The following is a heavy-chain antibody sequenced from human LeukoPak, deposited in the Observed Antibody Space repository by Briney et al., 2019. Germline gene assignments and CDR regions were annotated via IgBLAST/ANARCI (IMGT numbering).Heavy chain of an antibody. CDR3: ARSGGIAAAGTGIGTAGTGGAGDYFDY. Sequence: PSETLSLTCTVSGGSISSGSHHWGWFRQSPGKGLEWIGSIYYSRTTYYNPSLNSRVTISVVTSKNQFSLKLSSVTAADTAVYYCARSGGIAAAGTGIGTAGTGGAGDYFDYWGQGTLVTVSS. CDR2: IYYSRTT. CDR1: GGSISSGSHH. J-gene: IGHJ4*02. V-gene: IGHV4-39*01. D-gene: IGHD6-13*01.